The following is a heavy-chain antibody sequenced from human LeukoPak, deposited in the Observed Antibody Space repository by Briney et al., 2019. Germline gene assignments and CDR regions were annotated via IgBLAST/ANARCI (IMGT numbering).Heavy chain of an antibody. Sequence: PGGSLRLSCAASGFTFSSYSMNWVRQAPGKGLEWVSYISSSSSTIYYADSVKGRFTISRDNAKNSLYLQMNSLRAEDTAVYYCARDQGLLVPNYYFDYWGQGTLVTVSS. V-gene: IGHV3-48*01. D-gene: IGHD6-6*01. CDR1: GFTFSSYS. J-gene: IGHJ4*02. CDR2: ISSSSSTI. CDR3: ARDQGLLVPNYYFDY.